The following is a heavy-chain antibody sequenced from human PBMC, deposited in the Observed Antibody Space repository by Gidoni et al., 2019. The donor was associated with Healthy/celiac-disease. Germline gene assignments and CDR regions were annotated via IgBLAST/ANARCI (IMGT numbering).Heavy chain of an antibody. V-gene: IGHV3-66*02. CDR3: AAPKDYDFWSGYFDAFDI. Sequence: EVQLVESGGGLVQPGGSLRLSCAASGFTVSSNYMSWVRPAPGKGLEWVSVIYSGGSTYYADSVKGRFTISRDNSKNTLYLQMNSRRAEDTAVYYCAAPKDYDFWSGYFDAFDIWGQGTMVTVSS. CDR1: GFTVSSNY. J-gene: IGHJ3*02. D-gene: IGHD3-3*01. CDR2: IYSGGST.